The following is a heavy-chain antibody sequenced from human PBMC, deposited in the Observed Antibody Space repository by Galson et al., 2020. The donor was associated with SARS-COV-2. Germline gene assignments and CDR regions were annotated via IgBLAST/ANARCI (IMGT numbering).Heavy chain of an antibody. CDR3: AREQKYSGGPIAAAGPFDY. CDR2: IYTSGST. CDR1: GGSISSYY. J-gene: IGHJ4*02. D-gene: IGHD6-13*01. V-gene: IGHV4-4*07. Sequence: ASETLSLTCTVSGGSISSYYWSWIRQPAGKGLEWIGRIYTSGSTNYNPSLKSRVTMSVDTSKNQFSLKLSSVTAADTAVYYCAREQKYSGGPIAAAGPFDYWGQGTLVTVSS.